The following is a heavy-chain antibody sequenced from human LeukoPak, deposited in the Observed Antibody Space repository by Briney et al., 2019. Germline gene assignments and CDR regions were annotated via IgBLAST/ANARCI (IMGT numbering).Heavy chain of an antibody. D-gene: IGHD2-2*03. CDR2: ISGSGGST. V-gene: IGHV3-23*01. J-gene: IGHJ4*02. Sequence: QPGGSLRLSCAASGFTFSSYAMNWVRQAPGKGLEWVSAISGSGGSTYYADSVKGRFTISRDNSKNTLYLQMTSLRAEDTAVYYCAKDLDIVVLPALHLVYWGQGTLVTVSS. CDR3: AKDLDIVVLPALHLVY. CDR1: GFTFSSYA.